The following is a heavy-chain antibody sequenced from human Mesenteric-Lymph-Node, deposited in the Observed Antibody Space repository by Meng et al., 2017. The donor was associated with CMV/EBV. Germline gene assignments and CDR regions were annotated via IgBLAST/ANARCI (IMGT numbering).Heavy chain of an antibody. J-gene: IGHJ3*02. V-gene: IGHV3-30-3*01. CDR1: GLTFSSYI. CDR3: VRESNYGGHSDAFDI. CDR2: ISSDGNNK. D-gene: IGHD4-23*01. Sequence: GESLKISCAASGLTFSSYIMHWVRQAPGKGLEWVALISSDGNNKFYADSVKGRFTISGDNPKNTLYLQMNSLTAEDTAVYYCVRESNYGGHSDAFDIWGQGTMVTVSS.